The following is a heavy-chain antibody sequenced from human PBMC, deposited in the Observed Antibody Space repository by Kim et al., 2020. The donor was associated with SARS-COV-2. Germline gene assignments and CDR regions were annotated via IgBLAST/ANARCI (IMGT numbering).Heavy chain of an antibody. D-gene: IGHD1-26*01. CDR1: GGSISSGDSY. J-gene: IGHJ3*01. V-gene: IGHV4-30-4*01. CDR3: ARDQSLVGGTVDAFEV. CDR2: IYYSGST. Sequence: SETLSLTCTVSGGSISSGDSYWIWIRQPPGKGLDWIAYIYYSGSTYYNPSLKSRVTISVDTSKNQFSLKLSSVTAADTAVYYCARDQSLVGGTVDAFEV.